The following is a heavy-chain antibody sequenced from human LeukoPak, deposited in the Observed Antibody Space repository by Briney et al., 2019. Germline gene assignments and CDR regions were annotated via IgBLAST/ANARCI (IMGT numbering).Heavy chain of an antibody. CDR2: INPNSGGT. Sequence: ASVKVPCKASGYTFTGYYMHWVRQAPGQGLEWMGWINPNSGGTNYAQKFQGRVTMTRDTSTSTVYMELRSLRSEDTAVYYCARGPGPADDGGGYCFDYWGQGTLVTVSS. V-gene: IGHV1-2*02. D-gene: IGHD3-22*01. CDR3: ARGPGPADDGGGYCFDY. CDR1: GYTFTGYY. J-gene: IGHJ4*02.